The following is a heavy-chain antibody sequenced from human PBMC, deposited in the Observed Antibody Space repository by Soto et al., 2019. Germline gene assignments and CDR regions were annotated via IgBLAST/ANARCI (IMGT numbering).Heavy chain of an antibody. CDR3: ARDADWLRLGSSGWYSYFDY. CDR2: INAGNGNT. J-gene: IGHJ4*02. CDR1: GYTFTSYA. V-gene: IGHV1-3*01. Sequence: ASVKVSCKASGYTFTSYAMHWVRQAPVQRLEWMGWINAGNGNTKYSQKFQGRVTITRDTSASTAYMELSSLRSEDTAVYYCARDADWLRLGSSGWYSYFDYWGQGTLVTVSS. D-gene: IGHD6-19*01.